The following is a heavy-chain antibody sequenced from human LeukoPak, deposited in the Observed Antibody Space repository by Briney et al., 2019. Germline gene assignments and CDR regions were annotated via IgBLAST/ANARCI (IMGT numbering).Heavy chain of an antibody. Sequence: SETLSLTCTVSGGSISSGNYYWSWIRQPAGKRLEWTGRIYTSGSTNYNPSLKSRVTISGDTSKNQFSLKLSSVTAADTAFYFCARGDGYIYSGMVTLNFFDSWGRGTLVSVSS. J-gene: IGHJ4*02. CDR3: ARGDGYIYSGMVTLNFFDS. CDR1: GGSISSGNYY. D-gene: IGHD5-24*01. V-gene: IGHV4-61*02. CDR2: IYTSGST.